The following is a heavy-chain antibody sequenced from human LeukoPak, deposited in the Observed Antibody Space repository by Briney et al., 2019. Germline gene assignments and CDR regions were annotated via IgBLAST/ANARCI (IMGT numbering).Heavy chain of an antibody. CDR1: GGSISSYY. V-gene: IGHV4-59*01. D-gene: IGHD2-15*01. J-gene: IGHJ3*02. CDR2: IYYSGST. Sequence: PSVTLSLTCTVSGGSISSYYWSWIRQPPGKGLEWIGYIYYSGSTNYNPSLKSRVTISVDTSKNQFSLKLSSVTAADTAVYYCVAGSASAFDIWGQGTMVTVSS. CDR3: VAGSASAFDI.